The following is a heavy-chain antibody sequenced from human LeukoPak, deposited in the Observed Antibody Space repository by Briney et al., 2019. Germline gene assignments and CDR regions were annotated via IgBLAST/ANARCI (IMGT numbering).Heavy chain of an antibody. J-gene: IGHJ6*03. V-gene: IGHV1-8*01. CDR3: ARVYGDYRYYYYMDV. CDR2: MNPNSGNT. Sequence: ASVEVSCKASGYTFTSYDINWVRQATGQGLEWMGWMNPNSGNTGYAQKFQGRVTITRNTSISTAYMELSSLRSEDTAVYYCARVYGDYRYYYYMDVWGKGTTVTVSS. CDR1: GYTFTSYD. D-gene: IGHD4-17*01.